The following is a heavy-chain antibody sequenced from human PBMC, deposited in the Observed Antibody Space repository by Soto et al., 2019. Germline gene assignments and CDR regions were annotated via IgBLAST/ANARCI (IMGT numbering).Heavy chain of an antibody. D-gene: IGHD3-22*01. V-gene: IGHV4-30-4*01. CDR3: AVTYYYDSSGSSGVFDY. CDR2: IYYSGST. CDR1: GGSISSGDYY. J-gene: IGHJ4*02. Sequence: QVQLQESGPGLVKPSQTLSLTCTVSGGSISSGDYYWSWIRQPPGKGLEWIGYIYYSGSTYYNPSLKSRVTISVDPSKNQFSLKLSSVTAADTAVYYCAVTYYYDSSGSSGVFDYWGQGTLVTVSS.